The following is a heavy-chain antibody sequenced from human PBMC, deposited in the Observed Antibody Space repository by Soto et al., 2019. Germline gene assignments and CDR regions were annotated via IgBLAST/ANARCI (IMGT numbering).Heavy chain of an antibody. Sequence: EVQLVESGGGLVQPGGSLRLSCAASGFSFSNYWMNWVRQAPGKGLVWVANIKQDGSEKFFVDSVKGRFTISRDNAKNSLYLQMDSLRAEYTAVYYCARDLGRTAAGYYYYYAMDVWGQRTTVTVSS. CDR1: GFSFSNYW. V-gene: IGHV3-7*01. J-gene: IGHJ6*02. CDR2: IKQDGSEK. CDR3: ARDLGRTAAGYYYYYAMDV. D-gene: IGHD2-2*01.